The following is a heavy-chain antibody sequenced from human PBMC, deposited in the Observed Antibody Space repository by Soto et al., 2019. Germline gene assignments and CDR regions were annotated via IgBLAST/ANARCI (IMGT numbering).Heavy chain of an antibody. CDR3: AKAGGYNSYYFDY. D-gene: IGHD5-12*01. Sequence: QVQLVESGGGVVQPGRSLRLSCAASGFTFSSYGMHWVRQAPGKGLEWVAVISYDGSNKYYADSVKGRFTISRDNSKNTLYLQMTSLRAEDTAVYYCAKAGGYNSYYFDYWGQGTLVTVSS. V-gene: IGHV3-30*18. CDR1: GFTFSSYG. CDR2: ISYDGSNK. J-gene: IGHJ4*02.